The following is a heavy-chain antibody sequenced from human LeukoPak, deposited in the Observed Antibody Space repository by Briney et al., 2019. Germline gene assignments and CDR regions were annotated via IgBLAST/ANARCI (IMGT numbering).Heavy chain of an antibody. J-gene: IGHJ4*02. CDR1: GNYW. D-gene: IGHD2/OR15-2a*01. CDR3: VSFYETY. CDR2: INSDGSWT. V-gene: IGHV3-74*01. Sequence: GGSLRLSCAASGNYWMHWVRQAPGKGLVWVSHINSDGSWTSYADSVKGRFTISKDNAKNTAYLQMNSLRAEDTAVYYCVSFYETYWGRGTLVTVSS.